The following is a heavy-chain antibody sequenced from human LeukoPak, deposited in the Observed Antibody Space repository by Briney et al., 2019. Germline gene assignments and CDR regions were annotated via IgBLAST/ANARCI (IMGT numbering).Heavy chain of an antibody. D-gene: IGHD3-3*01. V-gene: IGHV4-59*08. CDR1: GGSISSYY. CDR3: ARWFFGPVSSGYYSSFDY. J-gene: IGHJ4*02. CDR2: IYYRGST. Sequence: SETLSLTCTVSGGSISSYYGSWLRQPPGKGLEWIGYIYYRGSTNYNPSLKSRVTISVDTSKNQFSLKLSSVTAADTAVYYCARWFFGPVSSGYYSSFDYWGQGTLVTVSS.